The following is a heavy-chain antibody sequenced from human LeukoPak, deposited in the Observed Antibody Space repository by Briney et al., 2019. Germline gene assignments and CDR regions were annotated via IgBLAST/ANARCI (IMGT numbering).Heavy chain of an antibody. CDR3: AREWQGGIAAAGTRIEGDY. Sequence: PGGSLRLSCAASGFTFSSYWMSWVRQAPGKGLEWVANIKQDGSEKSYVDSVKGRFTISRDNAENSLFLQMNSLRVEDTAVYYCAREWQGGIAAAGTRIEGDYWGQGTLVAVSS. CDR1: GFTFSSYW. V-gene: IGHV3-7*01. CDR2: IKQDGSEK. J-gene: IGHJ4*02. D-gene: IGHD6-13*01.